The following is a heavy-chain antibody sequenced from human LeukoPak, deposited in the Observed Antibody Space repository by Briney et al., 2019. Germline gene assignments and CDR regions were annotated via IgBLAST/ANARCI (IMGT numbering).Heavy chain of an antibody. D-gene: IGHD1-1*01. J-gene: IGHJ4*02. CDR2: IYTSGST. Sequence: SETLSLTCTVSGGSMSSYYRSWIRQPAGKGLEWIGRIYTSGSTNYNPSLKSRLTMSVDTSKNQFSLRLSSVTAADTAVFYCARDRYGGIIDYWGQGTLVTVSS. CDR3: ARDRYGGIIDY. CDR1: GGSMSSYY. V-gene: IGHV4-4*07.